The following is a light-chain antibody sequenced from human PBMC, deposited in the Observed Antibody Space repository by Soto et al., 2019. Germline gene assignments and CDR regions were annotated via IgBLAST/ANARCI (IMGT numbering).Light chain of an antibody. Sequence: DIQLTQTPSTLSASIVYIFTITFRASQSVSGWLAWYQQKPGEAPKLLIYDASALPRGVPSRFSGSGSGTEFTLTISSLQPDDFATYYCQQYNSYWTFGQGTKVDIK. J-gene: IGKJ1*01. CDR3: QQYNSYWT. CDR1: QSVSGW. CDR2: DAS. V-gene: IGKV1-5*01.